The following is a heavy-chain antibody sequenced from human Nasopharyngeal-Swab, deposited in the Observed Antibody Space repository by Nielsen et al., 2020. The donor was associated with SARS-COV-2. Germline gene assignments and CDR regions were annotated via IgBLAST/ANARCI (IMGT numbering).Heavy chain of an antibody. V-gene: IGHV3-23*01. D-gene: IGHD3-3*01. CDR3: AKEETSYDFWSGYVTNYYYNGMDV. Sequence: GESLKISCAATGFTFGNYGMTWVRQPPGKGLEWVSAISGGGGGTYYADSVKGRFTISRDNSRGTLYLQMKSLGAEDTAVYYCAKEETSYDFWSGYVTNYYYNGMDVWGQGTTVTVSS. CDR1: GFTFGNYG. J-gene: IGHJ6*02. CDR2: ISGGGGGT.